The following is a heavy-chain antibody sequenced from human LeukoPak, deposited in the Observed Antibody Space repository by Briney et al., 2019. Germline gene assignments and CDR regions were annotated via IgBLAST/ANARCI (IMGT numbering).Heavy chain of an antibody. V-gene: IGHV3-30*03. Sequence: GGSLRLSCAASGFTFSRYGMEWVRQTPGKGLEWVAVISYDGSNKYFADSVKGRFTISRDNSKNSLYLQMNSLRAEDTAVYYCRYYYDSSGYYRDYWGQGTLVTVSS. CDR2: ISYDGSNK. D-gene: IGHD3-22*01. CDR1: GFTFSRYG. J-gene: IGHJ4*02. CDR3: RYYYDSSGYYRDY.